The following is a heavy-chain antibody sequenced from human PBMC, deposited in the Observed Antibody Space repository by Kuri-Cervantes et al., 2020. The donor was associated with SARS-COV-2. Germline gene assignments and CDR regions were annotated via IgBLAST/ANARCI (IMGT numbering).Heavy chain of an antibody. Sequence: GESLKISCMGSGYSFTIYWIGWVCQMPGKGLEWMGIIYPGDSDTRYRPSFQGQVTISADKSISTAYPRWSSLKASDTAMYYCARANWASVGEGSEDIVVVPAALDYWGQGTLVTVSS. D-gene: IGHD2-2*01. CDR2: IYPGDSDT. CDR1: GYSFTIYW. J-gene: IGHJ4*02. CDR3: ARANWASVGEGSEDIVVVPAALDY. V-gene: IGHV5-51*01.